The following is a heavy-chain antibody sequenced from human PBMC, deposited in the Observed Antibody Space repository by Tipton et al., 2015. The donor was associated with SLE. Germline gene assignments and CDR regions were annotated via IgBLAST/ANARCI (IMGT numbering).Heavy chain of an antibody. CDR3: ARVRWDFWSGYLDY. D-gene: IGHD3-3*01. J-gene: IGHJ4*02. CDR2: LYTGGGT. Sequence: TLSLTCTVSGDSISESYLSWIRQPPGKRMEWIGYLYTGGGTNYNPSLKSRLTMSVDTSKNLFSLNLNYVTAADTAVYYCARVRWDFWSGYLDYWGQGTLVTVSS. CDR1: GDSISESY. V-gene: IGHV4-4*08.